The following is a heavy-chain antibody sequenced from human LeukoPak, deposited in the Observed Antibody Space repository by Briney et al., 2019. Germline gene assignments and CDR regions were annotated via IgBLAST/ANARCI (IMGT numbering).Heavy chain of an antibody. CDR1: GGSISSTNW. D-gene: IGHD2-2*02. J-gene: IGHJ6*02. CDR2: IYHSGST. V-gene: IGHV4-4*02. CDR3: ARDKKGYCSSTSCYRGYYYSYGMDV. Sequence: SGTLSLTCAVSGGSISSTNWWSWDRQPPGKGLEWIGEIYHSGSTNYNPALKSRVTISVDKSKNQFSLKLSSVTAADTAVYYCARDKKGYCSSTSCYRGYYYSYGMDVWGQGTTVTVSS.